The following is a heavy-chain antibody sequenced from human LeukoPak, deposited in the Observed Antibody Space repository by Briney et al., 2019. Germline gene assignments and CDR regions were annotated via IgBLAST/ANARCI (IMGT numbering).Heavy chain of an antibody. V-gene: IGHV1-69*01. CDR2: IIPIFGTA. Sequence: GSSVKVSCKASGGTFSSYAISWVRQAPGQGLEWMGGIIPIFGTANYARKFQGRVTITADESTSTAYMELSSLRSEDTAVYYCARGLPTLWSGPNPFDPWGQGTLVTVSS. CDR3: ARGLPTLWSGPNPFDP. D-gene: IGHD3-3*01. J-gene: IGHJ5*02. CDR1: GGTFSSYA.